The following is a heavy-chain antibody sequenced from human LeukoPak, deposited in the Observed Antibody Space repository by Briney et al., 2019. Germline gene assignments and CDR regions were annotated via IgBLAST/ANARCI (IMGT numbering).Heavy chain of an antibody. CDR3: ATDSAWYGSGTSLFDP. CDR1: GGSISSTNW. D-gene: IGHD3-10*01. Sequence: SGTLSLTCAVSGGSISSTNWWSWVRQPPGKGLEWIGEIYHSGSTNYNPSLKRGGTTSVEKSKNQFSLKLSPVSAAHRPVYYCATDSAWYGSGTSLFDPWGEGTLVTVPS. J-gene: IGHJ5*02. V-gene: IGHV4-4*02. CDR2: IYHSGST.